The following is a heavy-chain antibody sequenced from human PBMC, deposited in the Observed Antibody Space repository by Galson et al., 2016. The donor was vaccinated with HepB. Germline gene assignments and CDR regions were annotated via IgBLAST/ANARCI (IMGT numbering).Heavy chain of an antibody. V-gene: IGHV7-4-1*02. Sequence: SCKASGYTFTNYAMNWVRQAPGQGLELLGWINTNTENPTYAQGFTGRFVFSLDTSVSTAYLQISSLGADDTAIYYCARVRIRYFDWLSQFDSNVFDIWGQGTMRTVS. CDR2: INTNTENP. CDR1: GYTFTNYA. D-gene: IGHD3-9*01. J-gene: IGHJ3*02. CDR3: ARVRIRYFDWLSQFDSNVFDI.